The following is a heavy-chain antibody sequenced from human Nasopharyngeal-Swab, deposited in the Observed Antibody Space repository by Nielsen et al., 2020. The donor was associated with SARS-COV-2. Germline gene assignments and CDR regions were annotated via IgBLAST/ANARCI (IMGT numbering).Heavy chain of an antibody. Sequence: GESLKISCAASGFMFNNYWMSWVRQAPGKGREWVTNIKEDGGEKYYVDSVKGRFTISRDNSENSLYLQMNSLSPEDTAVYYCARDFYSRGSHFDYWGQGTLVTVSS. CDR1: GFMFNNYW. CDR2: IKEDGGEK. CDR3: ARDFYSRGSHFDY. J-gene: IGHJ4*02. D-gene: IGHD3-22*01. V-gene: IGHV3-7*01.